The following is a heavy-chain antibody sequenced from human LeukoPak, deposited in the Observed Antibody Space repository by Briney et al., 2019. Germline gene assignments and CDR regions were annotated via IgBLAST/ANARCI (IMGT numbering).Heavy chain of an antibody. CDR2: ISAYNGNT. V-gene: IGHV1-18*01. J-gene: IGHJ4*02. Sequence: PEASVKVSCKASGYTFTSYGISWVRQAPGQGLEWMGWISAYNGNTNYAQELQGRVTMTTDTSTSTAYMELRSLRSDDTAVYYCARATSSYFDHEYDYWGQGTLVTVSS. CDR3: ARATSSYFDHEYDY. D-gene: IGHD3-9*01. CDR1: GYTFTSYG.